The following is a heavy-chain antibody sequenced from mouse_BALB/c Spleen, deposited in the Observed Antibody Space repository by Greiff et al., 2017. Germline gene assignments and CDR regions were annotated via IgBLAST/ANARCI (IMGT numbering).Heavy chain of an antibody. J-gene: IGHJ1*01. CDR3: ARHFPDYYGSSYWYFDV. CDR1: GFAFSSYD. Sequence: VESGGGLVKPGGSLKLSCAASGFAFSSYDMSWVRQTPEKRLEWVAYISSGGGSTYYPDTVKGRFTISRDNAKNTLYLQMSSLKSEDTAMYYCARHFPDYYGSSYWYFDVWGAGTTVTVSS. D-gene: IGHD1-1*01. V-gene: IGHV5-12-1*01. CDR2: ISSGGGST.